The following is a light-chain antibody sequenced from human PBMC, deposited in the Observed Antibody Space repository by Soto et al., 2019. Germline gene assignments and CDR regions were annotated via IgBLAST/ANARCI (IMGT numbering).Light chain of an antibody. V-gene: IGKV1-33*01. J-gene: IGKJ2*01. CDR3: QQDHKRPPYT. CDR2: VAS. Sequence: DIQMTQSPSPLSASVGDRVTITCQAMKDISNYLNWYEQKPGKAPNLLFYVASNLETGVPSRLSRSLSERAITYTMISLQAEDIATYYRQQDHKRPPYTFGQGNKLEI. CDR1: KDISNY.